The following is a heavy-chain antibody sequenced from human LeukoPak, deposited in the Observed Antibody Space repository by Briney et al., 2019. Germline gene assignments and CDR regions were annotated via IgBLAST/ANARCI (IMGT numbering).Heavy chain of an antibody. CDR1: GFTFDDYA. Sequence: GGSLRLSCAASGFTFDDYAMHWVRQAPGKGLEWVSGISWNSRSIGYADSVKGRFTISRDNAKNSLYLQMNSLRAEDMALYYCAKVSQAQKVGAIDYWGQGTLVTVSS. D-gene: IGHD1-26*01. CDR2: ISWNSRSI. J-gene: IGHJ4*02. V-gene: IGHV3-9*03. CDR3: AKVSQAQKVGAIDY.